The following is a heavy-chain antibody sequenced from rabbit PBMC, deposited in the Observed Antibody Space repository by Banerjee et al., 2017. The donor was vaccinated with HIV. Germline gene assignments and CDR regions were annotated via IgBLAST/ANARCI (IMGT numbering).Heavy chain of an antibody. CDR3: ARSGYANYGGAYYDIPLTRLDL. CDR2: IYAGSSGST. V-gene: IGHV1S40*01. CDR1: GFSFSSSYW. Sequence: QSLEESGGDLVKPGASLTLTCTASGFSFSSSYWICWVRQAPGKGLEWIGCIYAGSSGSTYYASWAKGRFTISKTSSTTVTLQMTSLTAADTATYFCARSGYANYGGAYYDIPLTRLDLWGPGTLVTVS. D-gene: IGHD6-1*01. J-gene: IGHJ3*01.